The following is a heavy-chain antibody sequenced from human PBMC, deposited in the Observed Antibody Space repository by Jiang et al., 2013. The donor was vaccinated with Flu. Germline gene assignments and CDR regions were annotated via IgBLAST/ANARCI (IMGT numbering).Heavy chain of an antibody. J-gene: IGHJ4*02. V-gene: IGHV4-39*07. D-gene: IGHD4-11*01. CDR2: IYYSGST. CDR3: ARGSNYYYFDY. Sequence: GKGLEWIGSIYYSGSTYYNPSLKSRVTISVDTSKNQFSLKLSSVTAADTAVYYCARGSNYYYFDYWGQGTLVTVSS.